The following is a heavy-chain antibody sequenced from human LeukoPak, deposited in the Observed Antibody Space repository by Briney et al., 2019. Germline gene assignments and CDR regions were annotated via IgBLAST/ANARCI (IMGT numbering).Heavy chain of an antibody. CDR2: ISSGSSAI. D-gene: IGHD3-10*01. CDR1: GLTVSKNY. V-gene: IGHV3-21*01. J-gene: IGHJ5*02. Sequence: KSGGSLRLSCAASGLTVSKNYMSWVRQAPGKGLEWVSIISSGSSAIFSADALKGRFTISRDDAKNLLYLDMNSLRAEDTAVYYCARNTPQVTMVRGVIRGSFDPWGQGTLVTVSS. CDR3: ARNTPQVTMVRGVIRGSFDP.